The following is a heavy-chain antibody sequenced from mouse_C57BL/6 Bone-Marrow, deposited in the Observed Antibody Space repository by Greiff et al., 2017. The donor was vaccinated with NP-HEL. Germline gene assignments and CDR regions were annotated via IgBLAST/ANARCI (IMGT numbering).Heavy chain of an antibody. J-gene: IGHJ1*03. CDR3: APHYYGSSNWYFDV. CDR2: IYPGSGST. D-gene: IGHD1-1*01. CDR1: GYTFTSYW. Sequence: QVHVKQSGAELVKPGASVKMSCKASGYTFTSYWITWVKQRPGQGLEWIGDIYPGSGSTNYNEKFKSKATLTVDTSSSTAYMQLSSLTSEDSAVYYCAPHYYGSSNWYFDVWGTGTTVTVSS. V-gene: IGHV1-55*01.